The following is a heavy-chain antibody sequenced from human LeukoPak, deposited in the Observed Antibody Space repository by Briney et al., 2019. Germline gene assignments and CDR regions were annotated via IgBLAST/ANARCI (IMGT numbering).Heavy chain of an antibody. J-gene: IGHJ5*02. CDR3: ARGGSIAARPTRFDP. CDR2: INHSGST. CDR1: GGSFSGYY. V-gene: IGHV4-34*01. Sequence: SETLSLTCAVYGGSFSGYYWSWIRQPPGKGLEWIGEINHSGSTNYNPSLKSRVTISVHTSKNQFSLKLSSVTAADTAVYYCARGGSIAARPTRFDPWGQGTLVTVSS. D-gene: IGHD6-6*01.